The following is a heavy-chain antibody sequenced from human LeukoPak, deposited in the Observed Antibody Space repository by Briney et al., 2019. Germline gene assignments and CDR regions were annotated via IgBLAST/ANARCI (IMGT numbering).Heavy chain of an antibody. CDR1: GYTFTSYG. Sequence: ASVKVSCKASGYTFTSYGISWVRQAPGQGLEWMGWISAYNGNTNYARKLQGRVTMTTDTSTSTAYMELRSLRSDDTAVYYCARDLDPIGSYWYFDLWGRGTLVTVSS. CDR2: ISAYNGNT. CDR3: ARDLDPIGSYWYFDL. D-gene: IGHD1-1*01. V-gene: IGHV1-18*01. J-gene: IGHJ2*01.